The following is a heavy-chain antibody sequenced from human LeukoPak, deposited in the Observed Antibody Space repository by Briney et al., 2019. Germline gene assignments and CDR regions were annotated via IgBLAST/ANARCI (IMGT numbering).Heavy chain of an antibody. D-gene: IGHD2-15*01. J-gene: IGHJ6*03. CDR3: ARGVVVAATVGAYYYYYYMDV. V-gene: IGHV1-46*01. Sequence: ASVKVSCKAFGYTFTSNYMHWVRQAPGQGPEWMGVISPSGGSTTYAQKFQGRVTLTRDMSTSTDYLELSSLRSEDTAVYYCARGVVVAATVGAYYYYYYMDVWGKGTTVTVSS. CDR1: GYTFTSNY. CDR2: ISPSGGST.